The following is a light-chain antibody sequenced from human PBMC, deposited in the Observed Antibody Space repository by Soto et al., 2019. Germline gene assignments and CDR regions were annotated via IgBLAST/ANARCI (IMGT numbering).Light chain of an antibody. CDR1: SSDVGSYNL. CDR3: CSYAGSSTWV. Sequence: QSALTQPASVSGSPGQSITISCTGTSSDVGSYNLVSWYQQHPGKAPKLMIYEVSKRPSGVSNRFSGSKSGSTASLTISGLQAGDEADYYCCSYAGSSTWVFGGGTKLTAL. V-gene: IGLV2-23*02. J-gene: IGLJ3*02. CDR2: EVS.